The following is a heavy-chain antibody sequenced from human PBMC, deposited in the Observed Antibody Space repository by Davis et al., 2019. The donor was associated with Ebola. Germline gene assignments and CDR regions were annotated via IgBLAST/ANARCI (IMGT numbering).Heavy chain of an antibody. CDR3: ARIRATIGFFGY. J-gene: IGHJ4*02. D-gene: IGHD5-12*01. CDR2: INAGNGNT. V-gene: IGHV1-3*01. CDR1: GGTFSSYA. Sequence: ASVKVSCKASGGTFSSYAMHWVRQAPGQRLEWMGWINAGNGNTKYSQRFQGRVTITRDTSASTAYMELSSLRSEDTAVYYCARIRATIGFFGYWGQGTLVTVSS.